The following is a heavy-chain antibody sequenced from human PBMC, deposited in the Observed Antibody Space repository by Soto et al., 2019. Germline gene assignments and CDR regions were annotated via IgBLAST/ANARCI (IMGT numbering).Heavy chain of an antibody. CDR2: ISYDGSNK. V-gene: IGHV3-30-3*01. Sequence: GGSLRLSCAASGFTFSSYAMHWVRQAPGKGLEWVAVISYDGSNKYYADSVKGRFTISRDNFKNTLYLQMNSLRAEDTAVYYCARDPHPYDFWSGSDVWGQGTTVTVSS. D-gene: IGHD3-3*01. CDR3: ARDPHPYDFWSGSDV. CDR1: GFTFSSYA. J-gene: IGHJ6*02.